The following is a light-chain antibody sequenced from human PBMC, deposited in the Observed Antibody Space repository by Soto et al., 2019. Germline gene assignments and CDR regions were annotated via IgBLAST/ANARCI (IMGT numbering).Light chain of an antibody. CDR2: GAS. CDR3: QQYNNWAPWT. Sequence: EIVMTQSPATLSVSPGERATLSCRASQSVSSNLAWYQQKPGQAPRLLIYGASTTATGIPARFSGSGSGTEFTLTISSLQSEDFAVYYCQQYNNWAPWTFCQGTKVEIK. CDR1: QSVSSN. V-gene: IGKV3-15*01. J-gene: IGKJ1*01.